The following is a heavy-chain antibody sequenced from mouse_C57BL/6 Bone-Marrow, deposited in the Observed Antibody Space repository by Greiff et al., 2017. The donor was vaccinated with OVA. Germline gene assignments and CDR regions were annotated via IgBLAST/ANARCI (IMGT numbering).Heavy chain of an antibody. J-gene: IGHJ1*03. CDR1: GFSLTSYG. CDR2: IWRGGST. Sequence: VQLQQSGPGLVQPSQSLSITCTVSGFSLTSYGVHWVRQSPGKGLEWLGVIWRGGSTDYNAAFMSRLSITKDNSKSQVFLNMNSLQADDTAIYYCDKKNYSNYDWYFDVWGTGTTVTVSS. CDR3: DKKNYSNYDWYFDV. V-gene: IGHV2-5*01. D-gene: IGHD2-5*01.